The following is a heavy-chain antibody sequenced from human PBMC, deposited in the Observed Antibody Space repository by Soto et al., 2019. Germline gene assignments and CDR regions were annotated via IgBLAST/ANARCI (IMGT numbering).Heavy chain of an antibody. J-gene: IGHJ6*02. CDR2: ISSSSSYT. V-gene: IGHV3-11*06. CDR1: GFTFSDYY. CDR3: ARDQRSYGMDF. Sequence: GGSLRLSCAASGFTFSDYYMSWIRQAPGKGLEWVSYISSSSSYTNYADSVKGRFTISRDNAKNSLYLQMNSLRAEDTAVYYCARDQRSYGMDFWGQRTTVTVSS.